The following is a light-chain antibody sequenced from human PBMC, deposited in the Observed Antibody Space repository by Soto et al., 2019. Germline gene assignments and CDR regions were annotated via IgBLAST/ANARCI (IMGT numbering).Light chain of an antibody. CDR2: EVS. J-gene: IGLJ1*01. CDR3: SSYISSSTPYV. CDR1: SSDVGGYNY. Sequence: QSVLTQPASVSGSPGQLITISCTGTSSDVGGYNYVSWYQQHPGKAPKLMIYEVSNRPSGVSNRFSGSKSANTASLTISGLQAEDEADYYCSSYISSSTPYVFGTGTKLTVL. V-gene: IGLV2-14*03.